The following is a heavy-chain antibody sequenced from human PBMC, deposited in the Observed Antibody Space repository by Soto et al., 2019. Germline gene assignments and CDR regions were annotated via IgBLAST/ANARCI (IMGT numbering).Heavy chain of an antibody. D-gene: IGHD2-15*01. V-gene: IGHV1-18*04. J-gene: IGHJ6*02. CDR2: ISGKNGNT. Sequence: QVQLVQSGVEVKKPGASVKVSCKASGYTFISHGISWVRQAPGQGLEWMGWISGKNGNTNYAQKLQGRVTLTTDTSTSTAYSELWSLTSDETAVYYCATWSSSIVVVPDCCMDVWRQGTTVTVSS. CDR1: GYTFISHG. CDR3: ATWSSSIVVVPDCCMDV.